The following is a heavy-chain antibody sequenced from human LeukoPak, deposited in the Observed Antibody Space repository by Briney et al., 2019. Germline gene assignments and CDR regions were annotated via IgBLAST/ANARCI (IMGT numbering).Heavy chain of an antibody. Sequence: PGGSLRLSCAASGFTFSSYAMSWVRQTPGKGLEWVSAISGSGGSTYYADSVKGRFSISRDNSKNTLYLQMNSLRAEDTAVYYCAKGKVGATRDDAFDIWGQGTMVTVSS. CDR2: ISGSGGST. CDR1: GFTFSSYA. V-gene: IGHV3-23*01. D-gene: IGHD1-26*01. J-gene: IGHJ3*02. CDR3: AKGKVGATRDDAFDI.